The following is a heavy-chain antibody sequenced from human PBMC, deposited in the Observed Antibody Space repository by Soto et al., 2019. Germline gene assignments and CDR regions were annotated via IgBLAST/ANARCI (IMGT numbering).Heavy chain of an antibody. CDR3: ARNGVHWEVPLWSGVSP. CDR2: IDRDDDK. CDR1: GFSVSTSAMC. D-gene: IGHD1-26*01. J-gene: IGHJ5*02. V-gene: IGHV2-70*01. Sequence: SGPTLVNPTQTRTLTCTFSGFSVSTSAMCVSWIRQPPGKALDWLGFIDRDDDKYYRTSLKTRLTISKATSKNQVVLTMTNMDPVDTARYYCARNGVHWEVPLWSGVSPLGQGTLVTVSS.